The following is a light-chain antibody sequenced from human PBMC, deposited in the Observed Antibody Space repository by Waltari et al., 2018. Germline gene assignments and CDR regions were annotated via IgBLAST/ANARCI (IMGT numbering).Light chain of an antibody. Sequence: ETVMMQSPATLSLSPGERATLSCRASQSVGSTLAWYQQKPGQAPRLLTYYASSRATGIPDRFSGSGSVTEFTLTISSLDPEDVGVYYCQKYNDWPYSFGQGTKVEIK. CDR3: QKYNDWPYS. J-gene: IGKJ2*03. CDR1: QSVGST. V-gene: IGKV3D-15*01. CDR2: YAS.